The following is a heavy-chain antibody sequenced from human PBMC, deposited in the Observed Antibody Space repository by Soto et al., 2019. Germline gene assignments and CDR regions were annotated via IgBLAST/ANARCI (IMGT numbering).Heavy chain of an antibody. CDR1: GGSFSGYY. D-gene: IGHD2-2*01. J-gene: IGHJ5*02. CDR3: ARGGGRYCSSTSCYRVDWFDP. CDR2: INHSGST. Sequence: QVQLQQWGAGLLKPSETLSLTCAVYGGSFSGYYWSWIRQPPGKGLEWIGEINHSGSTNYNPSLKSRVTISVDTSKNQFSLKLSSVTAADTAVYYCARGGGRYCSSTSCYRVDWFDPWGQGTLVTVSS. V-gene: IGHV4-34*01.